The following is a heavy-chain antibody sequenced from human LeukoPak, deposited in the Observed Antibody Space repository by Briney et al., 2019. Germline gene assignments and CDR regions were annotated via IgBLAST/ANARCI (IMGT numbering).Heavy chain of an antibody. CDR3: ARDAGYNGNYYFDY. CDR1: ELPLSSIS. D-gene: IGHD1-7*01. CDR2: IGSSSGNK. Sequence: GGSLSLSCEVSELPLSSISMNWVGKAPGKGLEWFSYIGSSSGNKYYADSVRGRFTISRDNAKNSLFLQMNSLRAEDTAVYFCARDAGYNGNYYFDYWGQGTLVTVSS. V-gene: IGHV3-48*01. J-gene: IGHJ4*02.